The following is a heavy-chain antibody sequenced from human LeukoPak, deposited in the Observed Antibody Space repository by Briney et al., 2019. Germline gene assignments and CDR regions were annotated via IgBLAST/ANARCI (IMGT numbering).Heavy chain of an antibody. CDR1: GGSFSGYY. V-gene: IGHV4-34*01. J-gene: IGHJ4*02. Sequence: SETLSLTCDVYGGSFSGYYWSWIRQPPGKGLEWIGEINHSGSTNYNPSLKSRVTISVDTSKNQFSLKLSSVTAADTAVYYCASRPYGSGSYPSDYWGQGTLVTVSS. D-gene: IGHD3-10*01. CDR2: INHSGST. CDR3: ASRPYGSGSYPSDY.